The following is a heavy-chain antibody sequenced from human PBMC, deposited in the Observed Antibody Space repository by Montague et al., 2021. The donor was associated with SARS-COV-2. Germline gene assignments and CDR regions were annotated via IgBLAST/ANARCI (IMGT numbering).Heavy chain of an antibody. CDR1: GGFISNGGYY. V-gene: IGHV4-31*03. D-gene: IGHD2-15*01. J-gene: IGHJ3*02. CDR2: MYDSGST. CDR3: ARGDGVVVAAPYI. Sequence: TLSLTCTASGGFISNGGYYCSWIRQHPGKGLEWIGYMYDSGSTYYNPSHTSRVTMSLDTSKNQFTLKLSSVTAADTVVYYCARGDGVVVAAPYIWGQGTMVTVSS.